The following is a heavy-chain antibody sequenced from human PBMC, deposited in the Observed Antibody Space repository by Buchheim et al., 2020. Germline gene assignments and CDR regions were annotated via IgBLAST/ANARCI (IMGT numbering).Heavy chain of an antibody. CDR1: GFTFSSYA. J-gene: IGHJ4*02. Sequence: EVQLLESGGGLVQPGGSLRLSCAASGFTFSSYAMSWVRQAPGKGLEWVSAISGSGGSTYYADSVKGRFTISRDNSKNTLYLPMNSLRAEDTAVYYCAKDPVVWFGELSYYFDYWGQGTL. CDR2: ISGSGGST. CDR3: AKDPVVWFGELSYYFDY. D-gene: IGHD3-10*01. V-gene: IGHV3-23*01.